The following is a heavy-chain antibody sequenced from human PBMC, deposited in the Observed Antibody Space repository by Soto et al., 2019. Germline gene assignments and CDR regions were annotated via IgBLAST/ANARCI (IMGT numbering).Heavy chain of an antibody. J-gene: IGHJ6*02. D-gene: IGHD1-7*01. CDR1: GYTFTSYD. CDR2: MNPNSGNT. V-gene: IGHV1-8*01. Sequence: ASVKVSCKASGYTFTSYDINWVRQATGQGFEYLGWMNPNSGNTGYVKKFQGRVTMTRDTSMSTAHMELSSLRSEDTAVYYCARADWNYVYYYGMDVWGQGTTVTVSS. CDR3: ARADWNYVYYYGMDV.